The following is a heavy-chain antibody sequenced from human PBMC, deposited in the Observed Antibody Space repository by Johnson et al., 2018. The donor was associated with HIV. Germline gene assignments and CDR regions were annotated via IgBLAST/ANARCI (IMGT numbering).Heavy chain of an antibody. CDR1: GFTFRSYG. CDR2: ISYDGSNK. CDR3: AKQYYGSGGSVHAFDI. Sequence: VESGGGVVQPGRSLRLSCAASGFTFRSYGMHWVRQAPGKGLEWVAVISYDGSNKYYADSVNGRFTISRDNSKNTLYLQMNSLRAEDTAVYYCAKQYYGSGGSVHAFDIWGQGTMVTVSS. V-gene: IGHV3-30*18. J-gene: IGHJ3*02. D-gene: IGHD3-10*01.